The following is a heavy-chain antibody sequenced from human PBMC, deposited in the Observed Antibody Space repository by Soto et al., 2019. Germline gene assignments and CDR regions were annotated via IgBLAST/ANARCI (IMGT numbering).Heavy chain of an antibody. CDR3: ARASGNSAAGFDH. D-gene: IGHD6-13*01. CDR1: GGSISRSSYY. CDR2: IYYSGST. V-gene: IGHV4-39*07. Sequence: SETLCLTCTGSGGSISRSSYYGGWIRQPPGKGLEWIGRIYYSGSTYYNPSLKSRVTISVDKSKNQFSLKLSSVTAADTAVYYCARASGNSAAGFDHWGQGTLVTVSS. J-gene: IGHJ5*02.